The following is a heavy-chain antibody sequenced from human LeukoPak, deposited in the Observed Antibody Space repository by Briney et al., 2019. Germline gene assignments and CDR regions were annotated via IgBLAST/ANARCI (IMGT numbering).Heavy chain of an antibody. Sequence: PGGSLRLPCAASGFTFSSYAMSWVRQAPGKGLEWVSAISGSGGSTYYADSVKGRFTISRDNSKNTLYLQMNSLRAEDTAVYYCAKGTPYSSSWYPGWFDPWGQGTLVTVSS. D-gene: IGHD6-13*01. J-gene: IGHJ5*02. CDR3: AKGTPYSSSWYPGWFDP. V-gene: IGHV3-23*01. CDR2: ISGSGGST. CDR1: GFTFSSYA.